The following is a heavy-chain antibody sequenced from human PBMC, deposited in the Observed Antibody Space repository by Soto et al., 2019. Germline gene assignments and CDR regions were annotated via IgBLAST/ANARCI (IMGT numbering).Heavy chain of an antibody. Sequence: QITLKESGPTLVEPTQTLTLTCTFSGFSLITTGSGVAWIRQPPGKALEWLALIYWDDDKRYSPSLKSRLTTTKDTSKNQVVLTMTNMDPVDTGTYFCVHLMTAVTPFAMDVWRQGTAVTVSS. CDR1: GFSLITTGSG. CDR3: VHLMTAVTPFAMDV. D-gene: IGHD4-17*01. J-gene: IGHJ6*02. V-gene: IGHV2-5*02. CDR2: IYWDDDK.